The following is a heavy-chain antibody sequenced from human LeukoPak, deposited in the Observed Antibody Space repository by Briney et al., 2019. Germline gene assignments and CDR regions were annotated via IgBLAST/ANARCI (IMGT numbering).Heavy chain of an antibody. V-gene: IGHV5-51*01. CDR3: ARHDYGDSYYMDV. CDR1: GSIFTSYW. J-gene: IGHJ6*03. CDR2: IYPGDSDT. D-gene: IGHD4-17*01. Sequence: GGSRQISGQGSGSIFTSYWSGGGRRLPGKGLEGMGIIYPGDSDTTDSPSCQGQVTISADKSISTPYLQWSSLKASDTAMYYCARHDYGDSYYMDVWGKGTTVTISS.